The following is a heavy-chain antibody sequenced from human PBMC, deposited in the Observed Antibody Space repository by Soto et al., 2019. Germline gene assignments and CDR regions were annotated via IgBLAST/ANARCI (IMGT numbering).Heavy chain of an antibody. V-gene: IGHV5-51*03. CDR3: VRGWTTVTRTTNYYYGMDV. D-gene: IGHD4-4*01. CDR1: GYRFTSDW. CDR2: IYPGDSDT. Sequence: GESLKISCKGSGYRFTSDWIGWVRQMPGKGLEWMGIIYPGDSDTRYSPSFQGQVTISADKSISTAYLQWSSLKASDTAVYYCVRGWTTVTRTTNYYYGMDVWGQGTTVTVSS. J-gene: IGHJ6*02.